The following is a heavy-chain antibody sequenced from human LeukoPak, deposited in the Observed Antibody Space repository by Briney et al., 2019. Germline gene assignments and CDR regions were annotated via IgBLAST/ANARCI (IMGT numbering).Heavy chain of an antibody. Sequence: GGSLRLSCAASGFTFDDYAMHWVRQAPGKGLEWVSYISSRGGTIFYADSVKGRFTISRDNAKNSLYLQMNSLRAEDTAVYYCARWYCSSAYCYYDYWGQGTLVTVSS. CDR2: ISSRGGTI. V-gene: IGHV3-11*01. D-gene: IGHD2-2*01. J-gene: IGHJ4*02. CDR3: ARWYCSSAYCYYDY. CDR1: GFTFDDYA.